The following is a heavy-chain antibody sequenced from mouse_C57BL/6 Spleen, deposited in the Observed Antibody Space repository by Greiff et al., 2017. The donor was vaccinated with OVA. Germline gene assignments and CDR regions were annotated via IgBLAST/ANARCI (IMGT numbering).Heavy chain of an antibody. D-gene: IGHD1-1*01. CDR3: AMGVITTVVEVDYYAMDY. V-gene: IGHV1-19*01. Sequence: EVQLQQSGPVLVKPGASVKMSCKASGYTFTDYYMNWVKQSHGKSLEWIGVINPYNGGTSYNQKFKGKATLTVDKSSSTAYMELNSLTSEDSAVYYCAMGVITTVVEVDYYAMDYWGQGTSVTVSS. J-gene: IGHJ4*01. CDR1: GYTFTDYY. CDR2: INPYNGGT.